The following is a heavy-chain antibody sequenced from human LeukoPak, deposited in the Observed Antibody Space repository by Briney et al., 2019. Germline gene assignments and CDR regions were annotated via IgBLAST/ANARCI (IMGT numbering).Heavy chain of an antibody. D-gene: IGHD3-3*01. CDR3: ARGGNDFWSGYGYNWFDP. CDR1: GGSFSGYY. CDR2: IYYSGST. J-gene: IGHJ5*02. V-gene: IGHV4-59*01. Sequence: KTSETLSLTCAVYGGSFSGYYWSWIRQPPGKGLEWIGYIYYSGSTNYNPSLKSRVTISVDTSKNQFSLKLSSVTAADTAVYYCARGGNDFWSGYGYNWFDPWGQGTLVTVSS.